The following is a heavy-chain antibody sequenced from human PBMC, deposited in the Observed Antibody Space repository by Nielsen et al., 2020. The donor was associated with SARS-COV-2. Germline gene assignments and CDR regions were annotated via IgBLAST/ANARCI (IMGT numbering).Heavy chain of an antibody. CDR3: ARDGRIGYGVYLDY. D-gene: IGHD5-12*01. J-gene: IGHJ4*02. V-gene: IGHV3-23*01. Sequence: GGSLRLSCAASGFTFSSFAMNWVRQAAGKGLEWVSAVSGDVAHTTYYADSVKGRFTISRDNSKNTLYLQMNGLRAEDAAIYYCARDGRIGYGVYLDYWGQGTPVTVSS. CDR1: GFTFSSFA. CDR2: VSGDVAHTT.